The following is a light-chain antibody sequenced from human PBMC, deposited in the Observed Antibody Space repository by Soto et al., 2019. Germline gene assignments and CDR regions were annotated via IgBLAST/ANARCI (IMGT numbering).Light chain of an antibody. Sequence: IRMTQSPSSFSGSTGDRVTITCRASQGISSYLAWYQQKPGKAPNLLIYDASNLETGVPSRFSGSGSGTDFTFSISSLQPEDIATYYCRQYDDLPPTFGQGTRLEIK. J-gene: IGKJ5*01. CDR2: DAS. CDR3: RQYDDLPPT. CDR1: QGISSY. V-gene: IGKV1-33*01.